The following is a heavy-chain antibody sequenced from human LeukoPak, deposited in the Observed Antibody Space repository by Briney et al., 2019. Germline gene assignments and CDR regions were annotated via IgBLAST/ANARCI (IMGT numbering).Heavy chain of an antibody. CDR2: INNYGGSR. D-gene: IGHD2-2*02. CDR3: AKGGRECSSTTCYTLYNWFDP. Sequence: GGSLRLSCAASGFTLSRYAMNWVRQVPGKGLEWVSSINNYGGSRNYADSVKGRFTISRDNSKNTLYLQMNSLRAEDTAIYYCAKGGRECSSTTCYTLYNWFDPWGQGTLVTVSS. CDR1: GFTLSRYA. V-gene: IGHV3-23*01. J-gene: IGHJ5*02.